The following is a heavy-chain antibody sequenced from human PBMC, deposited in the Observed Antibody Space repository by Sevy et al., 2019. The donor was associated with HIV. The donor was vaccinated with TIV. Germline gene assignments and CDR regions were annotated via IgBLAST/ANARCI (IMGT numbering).Heavy chain of an antibody. CDR3: AAEDMTTFGGPLRVFNI. J-gene: IGHJ3*02. CDR1: GFTFSSSA. CDR2: IVVGSGTT. D-gene: IGHD3-16*01. Sequence: ASVKVSCKASGFTFSSSAVQWVRQARGQGLEWRGWIVVGSGTTNDAQKFHERVTITRDMSTTTVYMELSSLRSEDTAVYYCAAEDMTTFGGPLRVFNIWCQGTMVTVSS. V-gene: IGHV1-58*01.